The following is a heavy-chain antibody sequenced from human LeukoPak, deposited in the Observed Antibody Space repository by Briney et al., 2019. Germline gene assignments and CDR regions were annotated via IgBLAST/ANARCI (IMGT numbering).Heavy chain of an antibody. J-gene: IGHJ3*02. V-gene: IGHV4-59*12. D-gene: IGHD2-15*01. CDR2: IYDSGST. Sequence: SETLSLTCTVSGGSISSYYWSWIRQPPGKGLEWIGYIYDSGSTNYNPSLKSRVTISVGTSKNQFSLKLSSVTAADTAVYYCAVTGYDAFDIWGQGTMVTVSS. CDR1: GGSISSYY. CDR3: AVTGYDAFDI.